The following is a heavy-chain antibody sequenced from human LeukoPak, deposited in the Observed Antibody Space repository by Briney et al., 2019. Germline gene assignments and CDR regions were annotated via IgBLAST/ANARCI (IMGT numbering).Heavy chain of an antibody. Sequence: GGSLRLSCAASGFTFSSYGMHWVRQAPGKGLEWVSYISSSRSTIYYADSVKGRFTISRDNAKNSLYLQMNSLRDEDTAVYYCARDADYYDSSGYYWVYAFDIWGQGTMVTVSS. D-gene: IGHD3-22*01. V-gene: IGHV3-48*02. CDR1: GFTFSSYG. CDR2: ISSSRSTI. J-gene: IGHJ3*02. CDR3: ARDADYYDSSGYYWVYAFDI.